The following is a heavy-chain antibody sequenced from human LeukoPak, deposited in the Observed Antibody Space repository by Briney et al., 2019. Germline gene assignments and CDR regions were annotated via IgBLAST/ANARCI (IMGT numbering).Heavy chain of an antibody. V-gene: IGHV3-66*01. D-gene: IGHD5-24*01. CDR1: GFTVSSNY. CDR2: IYSGGGT. CDR3: ARGASRDGSGY. Sequence: GGSLRLSCAASGFTVSSNYMSWVRQAPGKGLEWVSVIYSGGGTYYADSVKGRFTISRDNSRNTLYLQMNSLRAEDTAVYYCARGASRDGSGYWGQGTLVTVSS. J-gene: IGHJ4*02.